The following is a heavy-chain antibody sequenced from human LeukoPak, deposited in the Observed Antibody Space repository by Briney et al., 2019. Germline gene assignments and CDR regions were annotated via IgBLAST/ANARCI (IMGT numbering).Heavy chain of an antibody. V-gene: IGHV4-61*08. CDR3: ARGRITMIRGAPLWFDP. D-gene: IGHD3-10*01. Sequence: PSETLSLTCTVSGDSISSGDYYWSWIRQPPGKGLEWVGYIYYSGSTNYNPSLKSRVTISVDTSKNQFSLKLSSVTAADTAVYYCARGRITMIRGAPLWFDPWGQGTLVTVSS. CDR2: IYYSGST. CDR1: GDSISSGDYY. J-gene: IGHJ5*02.